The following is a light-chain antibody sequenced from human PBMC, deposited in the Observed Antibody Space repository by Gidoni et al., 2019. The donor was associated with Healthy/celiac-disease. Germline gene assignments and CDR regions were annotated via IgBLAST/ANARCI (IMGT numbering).Light chain of an antibody. Sequence: DIVMTQSPDSLAVSLGERATINCKSSQSVLYSSNNKSYLAWYQQKPGQPPKLLIYWASTRETGVPDRFSGSGSGTDFTLTISSLQAEDVAVYYCQQYYSTPWTFGQXTKVEIK. CDR2: WAS. V-gene: IGKV4-1*01. CDR3: QQYYSTPWT. J-gene: IGKJ1*01. CDR1: QSVLYSSNNKSY.